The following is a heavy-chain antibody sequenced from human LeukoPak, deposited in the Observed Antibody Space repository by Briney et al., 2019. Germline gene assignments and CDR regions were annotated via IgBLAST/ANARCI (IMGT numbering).Heavy chain of an antibody. CDR3: APPPIAATGN. CDR1: GFIFNDFW. V-gene: IGHV3-7*01. CDR2: IRQDGGAK. Sequence: GGSLRLSCTASGFIFNDFWMSWVRQAPGEGLEWMANIRQDGGAKNYVDSVKGRFTISRDNAKKSLYLQMNSLRAEDTAVYYCAPPPIAATGNWGQGTLVTVSS. D-gene: IGHD6-13*01. J-gene: IGHJ4*02.